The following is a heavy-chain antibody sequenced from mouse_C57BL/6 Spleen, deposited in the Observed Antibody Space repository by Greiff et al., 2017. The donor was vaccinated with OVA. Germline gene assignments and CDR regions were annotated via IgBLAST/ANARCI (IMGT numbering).Heavy chain of an antibody. CDR1: GFTFNTYA. J-gene: IGHJ2*01. D-gene: IGHD1-1*01. CDR3: VGEGALRSYFDY. V-gene: IGHV10-3*01. CDR2: IRSKSSNYAT. Sequence: EVQGVESGGGLVQPKGSLKLSCAASGFTFNTYAMHWVRQAPGKGLEWVARIRSKSSNYATYYADSVKDRFTISRDDSQSMLYLQMDNLRTEDTAMYYCVGEGALRSYFDYWGQGTTLTVSS.